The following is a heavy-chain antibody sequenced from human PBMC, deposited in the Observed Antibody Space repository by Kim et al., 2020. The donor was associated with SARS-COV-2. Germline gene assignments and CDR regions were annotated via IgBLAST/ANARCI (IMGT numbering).Heavy chain of an antibody. D-gene: IGHD3-10*01. CDR2: INHSGST. Sequence: SETLSLTCAVYGGSFSGYYWSWIRQPPGKGLEWIGEINHSGSTNYNPSLKSRVTISVDTSKNQFSLKLSSVTAADTAVYYCARSMVRAWAQKNWFDPWG. CDR1: GGSFSGYY. J-gene: IGHJ5*02. CDR3: ARSMVRAWAQKNWFDP. V-gene: IGHV4-34*01.